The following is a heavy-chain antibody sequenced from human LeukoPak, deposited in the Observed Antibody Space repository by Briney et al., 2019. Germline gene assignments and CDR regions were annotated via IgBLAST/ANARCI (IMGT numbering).Heavy chain of an antibody. J-gene: IGHJ3*02. CDR2: IYPGDSDT. CDR1: GYTFTNYW. CDR3: ARHNEDGYGDYVPDAFDI. D-gene: IGHD4-17*01. Sequence: GESLKISCKGSGYTFTNYWIGWVRQMPGKGLEWMGIIYPGDSDTRYSPSFQGQVTISADKSISTAYLQWSSLKASDTAMYYCARHNEDGYGDYVPDAFDIWGQGTMVTVSS. V-gene: IGHV5-51*01.